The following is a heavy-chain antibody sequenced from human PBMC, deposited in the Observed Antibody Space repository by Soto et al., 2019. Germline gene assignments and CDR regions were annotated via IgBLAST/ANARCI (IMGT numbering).Heavy chain of an antibody. Sequence: QVPLVESGGGVVQPGRSLRLSCAASGFTFSSYAMHWVRQAPGKGLEWVAVISYDGSNKYYADSVKGRFTISRDNSKNTLYLQMNSLRAEATAVYYCARDLGYSSGWDYWGQGTLVTVSS. J-gene: IGHJ4*02. D-gene: IGHD6-19*01. CDR1: GFTFSSYA. CDR3: ARDLGYSSGWDY. CDR2: ISYDGSNK. V-gene: IGHV3-30-3*01.